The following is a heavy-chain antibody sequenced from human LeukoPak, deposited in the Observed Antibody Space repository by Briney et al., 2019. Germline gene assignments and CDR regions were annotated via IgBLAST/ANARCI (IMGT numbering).Heavy chain of an antibody. CDR1: GGTFSSYA. CDR2: IIPIFGTA. D-gene: IGHD3-22*01. V-gene: IGHV1-69*13. J-gene: IGHJ4*02. Sequence: ASVKVSCKASGGTFSSYAISWVRQAPGQGLEWMGGIIPIFGTANYAQKFQGRVTITVDESTSTAYMELSSLRSEDTAVYYCARDKYYDSSGYYSCWGQGTLVTVSS. CDR3: ARDKYYDSSGYYSC.